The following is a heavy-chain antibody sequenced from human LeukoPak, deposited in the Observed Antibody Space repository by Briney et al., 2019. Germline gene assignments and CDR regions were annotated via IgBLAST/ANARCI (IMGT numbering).Heavy chain of an antibody. Sequence: GGSLRLSCAASGFTFSSYAMHWVRQAPGKGLEWVAVISYDGSNKYYADSVKGRFTISRDNSKNTLYLQMNSLRAEDTAVYYCARDRWYYYGSGSYYRPDGMDVWGQGTTVTVSS. V-gene: IGHV3-30-3*01. CDR3: ARDRWYYYGSGSYYRPDGMDV. D-gene: IGHD3-10*01. CDR2: ISYDGSNK. J-gene: IGHJ6*02. CDR1: GFTFSSYA.